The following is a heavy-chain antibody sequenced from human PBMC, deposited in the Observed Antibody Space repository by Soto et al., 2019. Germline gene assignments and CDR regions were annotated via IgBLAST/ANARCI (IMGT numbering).Heavy chain of an antibody. Sequence: ASVKVSCKVSGYTLTELSMHWVRQAPGKGLEWMGGFDPEDGETIYAQKFQGRVTMTEDTSTDTAYMELSSLRSEDTAVYYCAVYARGDYYYYYMDVWGKGTTVTVSS. J-gene: IGHJ6*03. CDR1: GYTLTELS. D-gene: IGHD1-20*01. CDR2: FDPEDGET. CDR3: AVYARGDYYYYYMDV. V-gene: IGHV1-24*01.